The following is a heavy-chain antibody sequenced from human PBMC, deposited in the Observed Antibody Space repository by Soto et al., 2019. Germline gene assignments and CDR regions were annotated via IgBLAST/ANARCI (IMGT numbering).Heavy chain of an antibody. CDR1: GGSISSYY. V-gene: IGHV4-4*07. J-gene: IGHJ5*02. D-gene: IGHD3-22*01. CDR2: IYTSGST. Sequence: QVQLQESGPGLVKPSETLSLTCTVSGGSISSYYWSWILQPAGKGLEWIGRIYTSGSTNYNPSLKSRVTMSVDTSKNQFSLKLSSVTAADTAVYYCARDYYDSSGYPNWFDPWGQGTLVTVSS. CDR3: ARDYYDSSGYPNWFDP.